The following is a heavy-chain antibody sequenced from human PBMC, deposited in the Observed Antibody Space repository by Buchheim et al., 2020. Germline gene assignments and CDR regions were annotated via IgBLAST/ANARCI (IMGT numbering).Heavy chain of an antibody. CDR1: GFTFSSYG. CDR2: IWYDGSNK. Sequence: QVQLVESGGGVVQPGRSLRLSCAASGFTFSSYGMHWVRQAPGKGLEWVAVIWYDGSNKYYADSVKGRFTISRDNAKNTLYLQMNSLTAEDTAVYYCARGNPPSSRYYMDVWGKGTT. J-gene: IGHJ6*03. CDR3: ARGNPPSSRYYMDV. V-gene: IGHV3-33*01.